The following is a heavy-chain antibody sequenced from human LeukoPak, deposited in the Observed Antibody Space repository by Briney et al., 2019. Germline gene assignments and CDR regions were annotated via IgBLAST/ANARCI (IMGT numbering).Heavy chain of an antibody. J-gene: IGHJ4*02. CDR3: ASVGDGYNWAVDY. D-gene: IGHD5-24*01. CDR2: IYYSGST. V-gene: IGHV4-59*11. Sequence: SETLSLTCPVYSGSISSHYWSWIRQPPGKGLEWIGYIYYSGSTNYNPSLKSRVTISVDTSKNQFSLKLSSVTAADTAVYYCASVGDGYNWAVDYWGQGTLVTVSS. CDR1: SGSISSHY.